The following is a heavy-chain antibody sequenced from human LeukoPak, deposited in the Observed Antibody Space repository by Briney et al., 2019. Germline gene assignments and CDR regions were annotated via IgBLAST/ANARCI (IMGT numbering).Heavy chain of an antibody. CDR3: ARDSIPYSSRPSTTYYFDY. V-gene: IGHV3-48*03. D-gene: IGHD6-19*01. CDR1: GFTFSSYE. J-gene: IGHJ4*02. Sequence: PGGSLRLSCAASGFTFSSYEMNWVRQAPGKGLEWVSYISSSGSTIYYADSVKGRFTISRDNAKNSLYLQMNSLRAEDTAVYYCARDSIPYSSRPSTTYYFDYWGQGTLVTVSS. CDR2: ISSSGSTI.